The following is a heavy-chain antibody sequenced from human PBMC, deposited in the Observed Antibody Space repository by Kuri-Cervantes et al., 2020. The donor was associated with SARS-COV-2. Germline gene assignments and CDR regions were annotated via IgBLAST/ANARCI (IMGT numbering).Heavy chain of an antibody. CDR1: GYSFTSYW. V-gene: IGHV5-51*01. J-gene: IGHJ6*03. Sequence: GGSLRLSCKGSGYSFTSYWIGWVSQMPGKGLEWMGIIYPGDSDTRYSPSFQGQVTISSDKSISTAYLQWSSLKASDTAMYYCARLGQQLVLGYYYYYMDVWGKGTTVTVSS. CDR2: IYPGDSDT. D-gene: IGHD6-13*01. CDR3: ARLGQQLVLGYYYYYMDV.